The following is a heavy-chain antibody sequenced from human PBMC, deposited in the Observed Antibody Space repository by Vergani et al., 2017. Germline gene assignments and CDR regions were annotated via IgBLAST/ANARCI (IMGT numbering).Heavy chain of an antibody. D-gene: IGHD5-12*01. CDR2: ISGSSATP. Sequence: EVQLVESGGDLVQPGRSLRLSCTASGFTFSSYAMSWVRQAPGKGLEWVSAISGSSATPYYADSVKGRFIISRDNSKNTLHLQMNSLRADDTAVYYCTKGSRGYTGYFFDYWGQGTLATVSS. J-gene: IGHJ4*02. V-gene: IGHV3-23*04. CDR1: GFTFSSYA. CDR3: TKGSRGYTGYFFDY.